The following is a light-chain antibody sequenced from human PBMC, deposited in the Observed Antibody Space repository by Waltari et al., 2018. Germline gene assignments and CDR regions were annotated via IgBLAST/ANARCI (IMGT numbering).Light chain of an antibody. J-gene: IGLJ1*01. CDR3: CSYAGSNTYV. CDR1: SSAVGPYTL. V-gene: IGLV2-23*02. Sequence: QSALTQPASVSGSPGQSITISCSGSSSAVGPYTLVSWYHQHPGKVPKLMIYEVTERPSGVSNRFSASKSGNTASLTISGLQAEDEADYYCCSYAGSNTYVFGTGTKVIVL. CDR2: EVT.